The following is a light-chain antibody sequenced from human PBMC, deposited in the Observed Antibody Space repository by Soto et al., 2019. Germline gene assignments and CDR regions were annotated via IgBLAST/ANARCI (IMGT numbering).Light chain of an antibody. Sequence: QSALTQAASVSGSPGQSITISCTGTSSDVGSYNLVSWYQQHPGKAPKLMIYEVSKRPSGLSNRFSGSKSGNTASLTISGLQAEDEADYYCCSYAGSRTPLIFGTGIKLTVL. V-gene: IGLV2-23*02. CDR1: SSDVGSYNL. CDR3: CSYAGSRTPLI. J-gene: IGLJ1*01. CDR2: EVS.